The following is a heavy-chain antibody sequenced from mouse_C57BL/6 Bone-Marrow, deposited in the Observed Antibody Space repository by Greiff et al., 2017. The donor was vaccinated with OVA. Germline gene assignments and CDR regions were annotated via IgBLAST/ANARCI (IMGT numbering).Heavy chain of an antibody. Sequence: QVQLQQPGAELVKPGASVKMSCKASGYTFTSYWITWVKQRPGQGLEWIGDIYPGSGSTNYNEKFKSKATLTVDTSSSTAYMQLSSLTSEDSAVYYCARFSIYYDYDGDYWGQGTTLTVSS. CDR2: IYPGSGST. CDR1: GYTFTSYW. D-gene: IGHD2-4*01. V-gene: IGHV1-55*01. J-gene: IGHJ2*01. CDR3: ARFSIYYDYDGDY.